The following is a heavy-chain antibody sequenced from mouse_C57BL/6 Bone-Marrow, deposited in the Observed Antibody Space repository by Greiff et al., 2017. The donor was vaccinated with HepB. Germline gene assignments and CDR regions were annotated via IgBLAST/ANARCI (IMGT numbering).Heavy chain of an antibody. J-gene: IGHJ3*01. CDR2: IYPGNSDT. V-gene: IGHV1-5*01. Sequence: EVQRVESGTVLARPGASVKMSCKTSGYTFTSYWMHWVKQRPGQGLEWIGAIYPGNSDTSYNQKFKGKAKLTAVTSARTAYMELSSLTNEDSAVYYCTRPHYYGSSPAWFAYWGQGTLVTVSA. D-gene: IGHD1-1*01. CDR1: GYTFTSYW. CDR3: TRPHYYGSSPAWFAY.